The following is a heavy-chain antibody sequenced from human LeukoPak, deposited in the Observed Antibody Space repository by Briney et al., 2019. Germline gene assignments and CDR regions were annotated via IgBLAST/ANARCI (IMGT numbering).Heavy chain of an antibody. CDR2: ISGTGNSK. CDR3: AKEVKAATNWFDP. J-gene: IGHJ5*02. Sequence: GGSLRLSCVTSGFTFSNYYMTWIRQAPGKGLEWVSYISGTGNSKYYADSVKGRFTISRDNLKNTLYLQMNSLGAEDTAVYFCAKEVKAATNWFDPWGQGTLATVSS. V-gene: IGHV3-11*01. CDR1: GFTFSNYY. D-gene: IGHD6-25*01.